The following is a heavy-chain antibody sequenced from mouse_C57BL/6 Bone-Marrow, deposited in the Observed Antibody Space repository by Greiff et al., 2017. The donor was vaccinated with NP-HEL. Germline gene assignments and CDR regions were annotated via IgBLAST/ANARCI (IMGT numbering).Heavy chain of an antibody. J-gene: IGHJ2*01. Sequence: QVQLQQPGAELVKPGASVKLSCKASGYTFTSYWMHWVKQRPGQGLEWIGMIHPNSGSTNYNEKFKSKATLTVDKSSSPAYIQLSSLTSEDSAVYYCARNVYGLFDYWGQGTTLTVSS. CDR1: GYTFTSYW. D-gene: IGHD1-1*01. CDR3: ARNVYGLFDY. CDR2: IHPNSGST. V-gene: IGHV1-64*01.